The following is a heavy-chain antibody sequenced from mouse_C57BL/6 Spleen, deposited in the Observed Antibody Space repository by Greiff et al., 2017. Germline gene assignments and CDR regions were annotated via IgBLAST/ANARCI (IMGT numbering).Heavy chain of an antibody. Sequence: QVQLQQSGPELVKPGASVKMSCKASGYTFTSYWITWVKQRPGQGLEWIGDIYPGSGSTNYNEKFKSKATLTVDTSSSTAYMQLSSLTSEDSAVYYCARDGDYYGSSWGFDYWGQGTTLTVSS. V-gene: IGHV1-55*01. J-gene: IGHJ2*01. CDR1: GYTFTSYW. CDR3: ARDGDYYGSSWGFDY. CDR2: IYPGSGST. D-gene: IGHD1-1*01.